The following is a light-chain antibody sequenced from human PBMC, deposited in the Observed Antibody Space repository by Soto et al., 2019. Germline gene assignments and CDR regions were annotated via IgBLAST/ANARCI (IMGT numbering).Light chain of an antibody. CDR2: EVS. Sequence: QSALTQPASVSGSPGQSITISCTGTSSDVGGYNYVSWYQQHPGKAPKLMIYEVSNRPSGVSNRFSGSKSGNTASLTISGLQAEDDADYYCSSYTSSSTEVFGTGTKVTV. CDR3: SSYTSSSTEV. CDR1: SSDVGGYNY. J-gene: IGLJ1*01. V-gene: IGLV2-14*01.